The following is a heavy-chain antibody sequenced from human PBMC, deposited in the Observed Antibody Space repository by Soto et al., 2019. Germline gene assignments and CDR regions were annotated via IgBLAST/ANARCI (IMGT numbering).Heavy chain of an antibody. Sequence: PGGSLRLSCAASGFTFSSYGMHWVRQAPGKGLEWVAVISYDGSNKYYADSVKGRFTISRDNSKNTLYLQMNSLRAEDTAVYYCAKEGIAVAETDYYYGMDVWGQGT. J-gene: IGHJ6*02. CDR3: AKEGIAVAETDYYYGMDV. D-gene: IGHD6-19*01. CDR2: ISYDGSNK. CDR1: GFTFSSYG. V-gene: IGHV3-30*18.